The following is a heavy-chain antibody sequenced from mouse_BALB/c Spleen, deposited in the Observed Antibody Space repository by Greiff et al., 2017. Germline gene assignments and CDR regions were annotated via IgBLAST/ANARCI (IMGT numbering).Heavy chain of an antibody. J-gene: IGHJ2*01. D-gene: IGHD1-1*01. CDR2: IWGDGST. V-gene: IGHV2-6-7*01. CDR1: GFSLTGYG. CDR3: ARGLYGSSFDY. Sequence: VQGVESGPGLVAPSQSLSITCTVSGFSLTGYGVNWVRQPPGKGLEWLGMIWGDGSTDFNSALKSRLSISKDNSKSQVFLKMNSLQTDDTARYYCARGLYGSSFDYWGQGTTLTVAS.